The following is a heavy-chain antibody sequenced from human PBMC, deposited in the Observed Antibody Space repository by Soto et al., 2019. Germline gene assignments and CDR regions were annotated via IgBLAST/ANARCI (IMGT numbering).Heavy chain of an antibody. V-gene: IGHV3-30*03. Sequence: QVQLVESGGGVVQPGRSLRLSCAASGVTLSNFGMHWVRQAPGKGLEWVAVISRDGSTMFYADSVKGRFTISRDSSRNTLYLQMNSLRAEDTAVYHCVGEVASGYWGHGTLVTVSS. CDR2: ISRDGSTM. CDR3: VGEVASGY. D-gene: IGHD2-21*01. CDR1: GVTLSNFG. J-gene: IGHJ4*01.